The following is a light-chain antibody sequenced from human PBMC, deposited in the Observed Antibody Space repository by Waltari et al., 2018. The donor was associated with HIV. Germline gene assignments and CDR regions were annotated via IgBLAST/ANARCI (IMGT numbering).Light chain of an antibody. CDR2: GKN. Sequence: SSELTQDPAVSVALGQTVRITCQGDSLRSYYASWYQQKPGQAPVVVIYGKNNRPSGIPDRFPCSSSVNTTSFTITGAQAEDEADYYCNSRDSSGNHLVFGRGTKLTVL. V-gene: IGLV3-19*01. CDR3: NSRDSSGNHLV. J-gene: IGLJ2*01. CDR1: SLRSYY.